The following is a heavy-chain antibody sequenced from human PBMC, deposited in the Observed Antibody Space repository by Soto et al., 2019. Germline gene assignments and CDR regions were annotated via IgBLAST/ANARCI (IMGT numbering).Heavy chain of an antibody. V-gene: IGHV4-39*01. CDR2: IYYSGST. Sequence: SETLSLTCTVSGGSISSSSYYWGWLRQPPGKGLEWIGSIYYSGSTYYNPSLKSRVTISVDTSKNQFSLKLSSVTAADTAVYYCARSSITPRLFMYPFDYWGQGILVTVSS. CDR1: GGSISSSSYY. J-gene: IGHJ4*02. D-gene: IGHD6-6*01. CDR3: ARSSITPRLFMYPFDY.